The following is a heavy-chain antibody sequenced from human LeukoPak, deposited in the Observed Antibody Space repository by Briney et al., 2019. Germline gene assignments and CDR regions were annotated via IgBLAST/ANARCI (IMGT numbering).Heavy chain of an antibody. J-gene: IGHJ4*02. CDR1: GFTFSSYA. Sequence: PGRSLRLSCAASGFTFSSYAMSWVRQAPGKGLEWVSAISGSGGSTYYADSVKGRFTISRDNSKNTLYLQMNSLRAEDTAVYYCAHIAGGATRGPFDYWGQGTLVTVSS. V-gene: IGHV3-23*01. CDR2: ISGSGGST. D-gene: IGHD1-26*01. CDR3: AHIAGGATRGPFDY.